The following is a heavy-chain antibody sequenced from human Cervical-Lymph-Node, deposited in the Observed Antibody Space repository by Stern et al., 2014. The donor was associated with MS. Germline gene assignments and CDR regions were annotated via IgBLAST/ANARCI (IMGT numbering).Heavy chain of an antibody. CDR2: VSYDGTQR. CDR3: ARGGRGVGLEY. CDR1: GFTFSTYA. J-gene: IGHJ4*02. V-gene: IGHV3-30-3*01. Sequence: VQLVQSGGGVNQPGRSLRLSCGVSGFTFSTYAMHWVRQAPGKGLEWVAVVSYDGTQRNSTDSVKARFTISRDNSKNTLYLHMNSLRDEDTAVYFCARGGRGVGLEYWGQGALVTVSS. D-gene: IGHD3-10*01.